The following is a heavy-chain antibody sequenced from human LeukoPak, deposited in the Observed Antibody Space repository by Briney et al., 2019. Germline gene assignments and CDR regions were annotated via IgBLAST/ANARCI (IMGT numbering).Heavy chain of an antibody. CDR3: ARNGDRHIDY. V-gene: IGHV4-61*02. D-gene: IGHD4-17*01. CDR1: GGSISSGGYY. Sequence: SETLSLTCTVSGGSISSGGYYWSWIRQHPGKGLEWIGRIYTSGSTNYNPSLKSRVTMSVDTSKNQFSLKLSSVTAADTAVYYCARNGDRHIDYWGQGTLVTVSS. J-gene: IGHJ4*02. CDR2: IYTSGST.